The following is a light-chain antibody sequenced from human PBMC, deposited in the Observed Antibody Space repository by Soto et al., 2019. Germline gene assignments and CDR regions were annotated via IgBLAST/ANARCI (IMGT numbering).Light chain of an antibody. V-gene: IGKV3-20*01. Sequence: EIVLTQSPGTLSLSPGERATLSCRASQSVSSSYLAWYQQKPGQAPRLLIYGASNRATGIPDRFSGSGSGTDFTLTISRLEPEDFALYYCQQYGSSPLTFGGGPKVEIK. CDR2: GAS. J-gene: IGKJ4*01. CDR1: QSVSSSY. CDR3: QQYGSSPLT.